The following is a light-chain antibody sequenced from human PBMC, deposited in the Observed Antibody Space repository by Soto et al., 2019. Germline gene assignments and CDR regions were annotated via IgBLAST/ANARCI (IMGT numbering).Light chain of an antibody. J-gene: IGLJ1*01. CDR2: DVT. V-gene: IGLV2-14*03. CDR1: NSDVGGYNF. CDR3: CSYTTSPSHD. Sequence: QSALTQPASVSGSPGQSITISCTGTNSDVGGYNFVSWYQHQPGKAPKLIISDVTSRLSEISNRFSGSKSGTTPSLTISGIQAEDEADYSCCSYTTSPSHDFGTGTQLTVL.